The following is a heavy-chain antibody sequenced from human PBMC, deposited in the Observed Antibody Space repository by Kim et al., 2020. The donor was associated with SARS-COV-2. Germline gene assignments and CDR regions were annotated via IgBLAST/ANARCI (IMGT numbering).Heavy chain of an antibody. CDR2: ISYDGSNK. V-gene: IGHV3-30*18. D-gene: IGHD7-27*01. Sequence: GGSLRLSCAASGFTFSSYGMHWVRQAPGKGLEWVAVISYDGSNKYYADSVKGRFTISRDNSKNTLYLQMNSLRAEDTAVYYCAKDLGYWGQGTLVTVSS. J-gene: IGHJ4*02. CDR1: GFTFSSYG. CDR3: AKDLGY.